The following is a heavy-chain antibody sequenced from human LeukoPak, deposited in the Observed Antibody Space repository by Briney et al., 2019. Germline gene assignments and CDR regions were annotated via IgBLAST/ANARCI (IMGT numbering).Heavy chain of an antibody. CDR3: ARVDDYGGNSVGY. V-gene: IGHV1-46*01. CDR1: GYSFTTYY. CDR2: INPRDKTT. Sequence: ASVKVSCKASGYSFTTYYMHWVRQAPGQGLEWMGTINPRDKTTSYAQKFQGTVTMTRDTSTSTVYMELSSLRSADTAVYYCARVDDYGGNSVGYWGQGTLVTVSS. D-gene: IGHD4-23*01. J-gene: IGHJ4*02.